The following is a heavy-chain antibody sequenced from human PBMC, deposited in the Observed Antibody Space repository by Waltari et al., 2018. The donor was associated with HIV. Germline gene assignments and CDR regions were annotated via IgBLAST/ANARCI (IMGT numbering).Heavy chain of an antibody. CDR3: ARDQYPRGPLDY. D-gene: IGHD2-2*02. CDR1: GFPFSRYA. V-gene: IGHV3-30-3*01. J-gene: IGHJ4*02. CDR2: ISYDGSNK. Sequence: QVQLVGSGGGVGQLGRCLRLSCAAAGFPFSRYALRWVRQAPGKGLGWVAVISYDGSNKYYADSVKGRFTISRDNSKNTLYLQMNSLRAEDTAVYYCARDQYPRGPLDYWGQGTLVTVSS.